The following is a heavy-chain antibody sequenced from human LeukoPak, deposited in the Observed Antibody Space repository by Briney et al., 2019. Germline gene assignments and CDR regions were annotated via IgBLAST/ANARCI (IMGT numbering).Heavy chain of an antibody. CDR1: GGTFSSYA. V-gene: IGHV1-69*13. Sequence: ASVKVSCKASGGTFSSYAISWVRQAPGQGLEWMGGIIPIFGTANYAQKFQGRVTITADESTSTAYMELSSLRSEDTAVYYCARAMSLDGYNHFDYWGQGTLVTVSS. CDR3: ARAMSLDGYNHFDY. CDR2: IIPIFGTA. D-gene: IGHD5-24*01. J-gene: IGHJ4*02.